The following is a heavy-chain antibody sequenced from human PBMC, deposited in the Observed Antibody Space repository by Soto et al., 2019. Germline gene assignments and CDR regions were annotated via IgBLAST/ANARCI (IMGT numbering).Heavy chain of an antibody. D-gene: IGHD3-3*01. CDR3: ARDLPEPFGVVIARLQY. V-gene: IGHV1-18*01. J-gene: IGHJ4*02. Sequence: QVQLVQSGAEVKKPGASVKVSCKASGYTFTSYGISWVRQAPGQGLEWMGWISAYNGNTNYAQKLPGRGTMTTGTSTSTAYMELRSLRSDDTAVYYCARDLPEPFGVVIARLQYWGQGTLVTVSS. CDR2: ISAYNGNT. CDR1: GYTFTSYG.